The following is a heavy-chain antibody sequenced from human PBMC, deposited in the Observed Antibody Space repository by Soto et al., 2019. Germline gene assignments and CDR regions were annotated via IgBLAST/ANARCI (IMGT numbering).Heavy chain of an antibody. J-gene: IGHJ4*02. CDR1: GFTISNNA. Sequence: EVQLLESGGRLVRPGGSLRLSCTASGFTISNNAMSWVRQAPGKGLQWVSSIGESGAGTYYADSVKGRFTISRDSSKNTLYLQVNSLRDEDTAVDYCARAFSSWPCYFDDWGQGTLVTVSS. CDR3: ARAFSSWPCYFDD. CDR2: IGESGAGT. D-gene: IGHD2-2*01. V-gene: IGHV3-23*01.